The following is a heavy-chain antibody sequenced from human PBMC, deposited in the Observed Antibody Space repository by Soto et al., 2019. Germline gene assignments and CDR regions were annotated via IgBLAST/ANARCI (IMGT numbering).Heavy chain of an antibody. CDR3: AGDPYYYGSAF. J-gene: IGHJ4*02. CDR2: ISSSGTTM. V-gene: IGHV3-11*04. D-gene: IGHD3-10*01. Sequence: ESGGGLVEPGGSLRLSCTASGFRFSDHYMTWIRQAPGKGLEWVSKISSSGTTMYYADSVKGRFTVSRYNAKNSLYLERNSLRAEDTDVYSCAGDPYYYGSAFWGQGTLVTVSS. CDR1: GFRFSDHY.